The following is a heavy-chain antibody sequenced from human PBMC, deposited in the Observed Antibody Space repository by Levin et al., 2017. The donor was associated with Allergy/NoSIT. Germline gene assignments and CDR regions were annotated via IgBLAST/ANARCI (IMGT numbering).Heavy chain of an antibody. CDR3: AKPRIAARPAY. Sequence: GESLKISCAASGFTFSSYAMSWVRQAPGKGLEWVSAISGSGGSTYYADSVKGRFTISRDNSKNTLYLQMNSLRAEDTAVYYCAKPRIAARPAYWGQGTLVTVSS. J-gene: IGHJ4*02. CDR1: GFTFSSYA. CDR2: ISGSGGST. V-gene: IGHV3-23*01. D-gene: IGHD6-6*01.